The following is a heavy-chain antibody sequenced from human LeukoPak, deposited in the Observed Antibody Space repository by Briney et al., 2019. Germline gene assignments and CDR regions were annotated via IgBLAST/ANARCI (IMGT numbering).Heavy chain of an antibody. D-gene: IGHD6-13*01. J-gene: IGHJ6*02. Sequence: PGGSLRLSCAASGFTFSSYAMSWVRQAPGKGLEWVSAISGGGGSTYYADSVKGRFTISRDNSKNTLYLQMNSLRAEDTAVYYCANIAAAGPYYYYGMDVWGQGTTVTVSS. V-gene: IGHV3-23*01. CDR3: ANIAAAGPYYYYGMDV. CDR1: GFTFSSYA. CDR2: ISGGGGST.